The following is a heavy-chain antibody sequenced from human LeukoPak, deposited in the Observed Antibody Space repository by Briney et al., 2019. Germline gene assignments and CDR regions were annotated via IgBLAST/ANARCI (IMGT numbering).Heavy chain of an antibody. J-gene: IGHJ4*02. Sequence: PGRSLRLSCAASGFTFSSYAMHWVRQAPGKGLEWVAVISYDGSNKYYADSVKGRFTISRDNSKNTLYLQMNSLRAEDTAVYYCARAPAYCGGDCYSPFDYGGQGTLVTVSS. V-gene: IGHV3-30-3*01. CDR1: GFTFSSYA. CDR2: ISYDGSNK. D-gene: IGHD2-21*02. CDR3: ARAPAYCGGDCYSPFDY.